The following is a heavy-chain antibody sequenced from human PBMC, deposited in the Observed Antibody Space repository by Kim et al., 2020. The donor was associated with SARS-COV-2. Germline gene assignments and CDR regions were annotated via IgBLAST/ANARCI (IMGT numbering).Heavy chain of an antibody. CDR2: ISGRGGSL. CDR3: AKDHPVVLLHDSSGPYFDS. Sequence: GGSLRLSCAASGFIFSSYAMSWVRQAPGKGLEWVSGISGRGGSLYYTDSVKGRFTISRDKSKSTLYLQMNSLTVEDTAVYYCAKDHPVVLLHDSSGPYFDSWGQGTQVTVSS. CDR1: GFIFSSYA. V-gene: IGHV3-23*01. D-gene: IGHD3-22*01. J-gene: IGHJ4*02.